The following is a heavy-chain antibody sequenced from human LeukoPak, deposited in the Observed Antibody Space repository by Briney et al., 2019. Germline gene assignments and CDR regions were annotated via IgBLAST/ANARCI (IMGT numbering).Heavy chain of an antibody. V-gene: IGHV3-30*18. CDR1: GFAFSSYG. Sequence: GGSLRLSCAASGFAFSSYGMHWVRQSPDKGLEWVAVILYDGIDKYYADSVKGRFTISRDNSKNTLYLQMNSLRTEDTAVYYCVKPQYCGDRCSNWFDPWGQGTPVIVSS. J-gene: IGHJ5*02. CDR3: VKPQYCGDRCSNWFDP. CDR2: ILYDGIDK. D-gene: IGHD2-21*01.